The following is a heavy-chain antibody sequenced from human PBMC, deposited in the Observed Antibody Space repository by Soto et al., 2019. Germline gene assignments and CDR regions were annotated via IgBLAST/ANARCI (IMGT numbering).Heavy chain of an antibody. J-gene: IGHJ4*02. Sequence: ASVKVSCKASGYTFTSYGISWVRQAPGQGLEWMGWISAYNGNTNYAQKQQGRVTMTTDTSTSTAYMELRSLRSDDTAVYYCSIVYYGDYESSTRLVYYFDYCGQGTLVTVSS. CDR3: SIVYYGDYESSTRLVYYFDY. D-gene: IGHD4-17*01. CDR2: ISAYNGNT. CDR1: GYTFTSYG. V-gene: IGHV1-18*01.